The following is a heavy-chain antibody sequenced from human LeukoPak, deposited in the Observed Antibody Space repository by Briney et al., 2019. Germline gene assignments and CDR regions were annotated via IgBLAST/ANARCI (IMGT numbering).Heavy chain of an antibody. CDR3: AKGGSYHYFDY. D-gene: IGHD1-26*01. J-gene: IGHJ4*02. V-gene: IGHV3-23*01. Sequence: GGSLRLSCAASGFTFSSYAMSWVRQARGKGLEWVSAISGSGGSTYYADSVKGRFTISRDNSKNKLYLQMNSLRAEDTAVYYCAKGGSYHYFDYWGQGTLVTVSS. CDR1: GFTFSSYA. CDR2: ISGSGGST.